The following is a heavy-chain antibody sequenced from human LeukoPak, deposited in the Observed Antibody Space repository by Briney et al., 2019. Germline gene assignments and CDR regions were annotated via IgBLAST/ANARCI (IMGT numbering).Heavy chain of an antibody. Sequence: PGRSLRLSCAASGFTFDDYAMHWVRQAPGKGLEWVSGISWNSGSIGYADSVKGRFTISRDNAKNSLYLQMNSLRAEDTALYYCAKDRPYCSSTSCPIFSYMDVWGKGTTVTVSS. CDR3: AKDRPYCSSTSCPIFSYMDV. V-gene: IGHV3-9*01. CDR1: GFTFDDYA. J-gene: IGHJ6*03. CDR2: ISWNSGSI. D-gene: IGHD2-2*01.